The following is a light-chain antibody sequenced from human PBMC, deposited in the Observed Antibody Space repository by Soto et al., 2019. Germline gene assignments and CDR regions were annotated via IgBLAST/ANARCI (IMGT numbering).Light chain of an antibody. V-gene: IGLV1-47*02. J-gene: IGLJ3*02. CDR2: SNN. CDR3: AAWDDILRGV. CDR1: NSNIGRNY. Sequence: QSVLTQPPSASGTPVQKVTISCSGSNSNIGRNYVSWYQYLPGTAPKLLIYSNNQRPSGVPDRLSGSKSGTSASLAISELRSDDEADYFCAAWDDILRGVVGGGTKLTVL.